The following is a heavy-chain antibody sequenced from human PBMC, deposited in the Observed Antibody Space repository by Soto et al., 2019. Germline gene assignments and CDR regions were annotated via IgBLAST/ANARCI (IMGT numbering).Heavy chain of an antibody. CDR3: ARGRWLRLFDY. D-gene: IGHD5-12*01. CDR1: GFTVSSNY. CDR2: IYSGGST. V-gene: IGHV3-53*01. Sequence: PGGSLRLSCAASGFTVSSNYMSWVRQAPGKGLEWVSIIYSGGSTYYADSVKGRFTISKDNSKNTLYLQMNSLRAEDTAVYYCARGRWLRLFDYWGQGTLVTVSS. J-gene: IGHJ4*02.